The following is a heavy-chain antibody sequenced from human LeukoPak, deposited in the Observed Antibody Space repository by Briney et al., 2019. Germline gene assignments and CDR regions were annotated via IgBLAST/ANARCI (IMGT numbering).Heavy chain of an antibody. Sequence: GGSLRLSCAVSGITFSDHYMSWIRQAPGKGLEWVAHISSSGSTIEYADSVKGRFAISRDNAKNSLYLQMNSLRVEDTAIYYSAREVRYTSSWYVFYYFDYWGQGTPVTVSS. D-gene: IGHD6-13*01. CDR1: GITFSDHY. CDR3: AREVRYTSSWYVFYYFDY. J-gene: IGHJ4*02. CDR2: ISSSGSTI. V-gene: IGHV3-11*01.